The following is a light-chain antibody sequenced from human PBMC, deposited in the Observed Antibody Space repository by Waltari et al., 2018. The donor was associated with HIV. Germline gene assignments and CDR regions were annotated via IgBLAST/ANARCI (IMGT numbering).Light chain of an antibody. CDR2: DDI. V-gene: IGLV3-21*02. CDR1: NIVTRR. J-gene: IGLJ2*01. CDR3: QVWDTNSDHRV. Sequence: SSVLTQTPSVSVAPGQTARLICGGENIVTRRAHCYQQKPGQAPVLVVYDDIDRPSGIPERFSCSRSGNTATLTISRVEVGDEDDYYCQVWDTNSDHRVFGGGTKLTVL.